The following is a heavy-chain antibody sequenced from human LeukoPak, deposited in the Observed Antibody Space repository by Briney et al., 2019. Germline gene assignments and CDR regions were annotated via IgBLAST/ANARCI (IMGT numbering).Heavy chain of an antibody. Sequence: ASVKVSCKASGYTFTSYATNWVRQAPGQGLEWMGWINTNTGNPTYAQGFTGRFVFSLDTSVSTAYLQICSLKAEDTAVYYCARGGFGEFPNWFDPWGQGTLVTVSS. CDR1: GYTFTSYA. V-gene: IGHV7-4-1*01. D-gene: IGHD3-10*01. CDR2: INTNTGNP. CDR3: ARGGFGEFPNWFDP. J-gene: IGHJ5*02.